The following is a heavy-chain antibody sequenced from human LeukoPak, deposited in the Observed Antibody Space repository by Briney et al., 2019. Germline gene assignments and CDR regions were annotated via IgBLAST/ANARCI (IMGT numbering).Heavy chain of an antibody. V-gene: IGHV3-23*01. CDR1: GFTFSSYA. CDR3: ARPAEPFIAAAGKIRPKYFFH. CDR2: ISGSGGST. Sequence: GGSLRLSCAASGFTFSSYAMRWVRQAPGKGLEWVSAISGSGGSTYYADSVKGRFTISTDNSKTTLYLQMSSMRADDTAVYYCARPAEPFIAAAGKIRPKYFFHWGQGTLVTVSS. J-gene: IGHJ1*01. D-gene: IGHD6-13*01.